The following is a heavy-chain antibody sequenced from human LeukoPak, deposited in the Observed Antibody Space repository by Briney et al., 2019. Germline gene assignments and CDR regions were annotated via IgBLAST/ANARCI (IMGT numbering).Heavy chain of an antibody. CDR1: GYTFTGYY. CDR3: ARRVVAATHGVNWFDP. D-gene: IGHD2-15*01. CDR2: INPNSGGT. J-gene: IGHJ5*02. V-gene: IGHV1-2*02. Sequence: ASVKVSCKTSGYTFTGYYMHWVRQAPGQGLEWMGWINPNSGGTNYAQKFQGRVTMTRDTSISTAYMELTRLRSDDTAGYYCARRVVAATHGVNWFDPWGQGTLVTVSS.